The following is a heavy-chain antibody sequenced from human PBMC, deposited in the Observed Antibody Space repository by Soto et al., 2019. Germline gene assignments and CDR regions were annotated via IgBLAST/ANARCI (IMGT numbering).Heavy chain of an antibody. D-gene: IGHD1-1*01. V-gene: IGHV1-18*01. J-gene: IGHJ4*02. Sequence: QVHLVQSGAEVKKPGASVKVSCKGSGYGFTTYGTTWVRQAPGQGLEWMAWISAHNGNTNYAQKLQGRVTVTRDTSTSTAYMELRSLRSDATAVYYCARGRYGDYWGQGALVTVSS. CDR1: GYGFTTYG. CDR3: ARGRYGDY. CDR2: ISAHNGNT.